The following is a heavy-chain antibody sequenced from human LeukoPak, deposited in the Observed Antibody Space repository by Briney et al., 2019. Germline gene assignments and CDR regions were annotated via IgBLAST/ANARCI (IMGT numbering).Heavy chain of an antibody. J-gene: IGHJ4*02. Sequence: GGSLRLSCAASGFTFSSYSMNWVRQAPGKGLEWVSYISSSSSTKYYADSVKGRFTISRDNAKNSLYLQMNSLRAEDTAVYYCARDRSGWYYFDYWGQGTLVTVSS. V-gene: IGHV3-48*04. CDR3: ARDRSGWYYFDY. CDR1: GFTFSSYS. CDR2: ISSSSSTK. D-gene: IGHD6-19*01.